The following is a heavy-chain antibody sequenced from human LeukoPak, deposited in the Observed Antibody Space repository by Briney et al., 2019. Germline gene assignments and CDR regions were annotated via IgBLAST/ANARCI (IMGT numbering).Heavy chain of an antibody. Sequence: GGSLRLSCAASGFIFSSYGMHWVRQAPGKGLEWVAVISHDETNKYYADSVKGRFTISRDTSKNTVYLQMNSLRAEDTAVYYCARGGVWGSYRLDAFDIWGQGTMVTVSS. J-gene: IGHJ3*02. CDR3: ARGGVWGSYRLDAFDI. CDR1: GFIFSSYG. D-gene: IGHD3-16*02. V-gene: IGHV3-30*03. CDR2: ISHDETNK.